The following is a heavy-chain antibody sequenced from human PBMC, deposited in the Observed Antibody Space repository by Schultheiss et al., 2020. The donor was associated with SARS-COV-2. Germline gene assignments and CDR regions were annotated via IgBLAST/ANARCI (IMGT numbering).Heavy chain of an antibody. D-gene: IGHD1-26*01. CDR2: IGVSGAGT. Sequence: GGSLRLSCAASGFTCSTYAMKWVRQAPGKGLERVSGIGVSGAGTYYADSVKGRFTISRDNSKNTLYLQMNTLRAEDTAVYYCAKHQSVWGGSLDYWGQGTLVTVSS. J-gene: IGHJ4*02. CDR3: AKHQSVWGGSLDY. CDR1: GFTCSTYA. V-gene: IGHV3-23*01.